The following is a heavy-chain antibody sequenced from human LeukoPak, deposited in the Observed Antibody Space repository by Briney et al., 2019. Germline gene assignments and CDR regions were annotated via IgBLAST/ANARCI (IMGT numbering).Heavy chain of an antibody. CDR3: ARKGADGSGTYYQKNPLSFDS. J-gene: IGHJ4*02. CDR1: SGSFSGYY. D-gene: IGHD3-10*01. Sequence: PSETLSLTCAVYSGSFSGYYWSWIRKSPGKGLEWIGEINHCGGTKYNPSLKSRITVSVDTSTNQFSLKLRSVTAADTAMYYCARKGADGSGTYYQKNPLSFDSWGQGTLVTVSS. V-gene: IGHV4-34*01. CDR2: INHCGGT.